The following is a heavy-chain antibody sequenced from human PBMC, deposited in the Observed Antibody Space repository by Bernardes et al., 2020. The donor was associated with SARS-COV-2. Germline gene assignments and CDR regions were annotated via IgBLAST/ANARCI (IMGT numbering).Heavy chain of an antibody. D-gene: IGHD3-22*01. V-gene: IGHV4-4*07. Sequence: SETLSLTCSVSGASISSHYWTWIRQSAGKGLEWIGRMYFRGTTSYNPSLRSRVTLSIDTSTNQFSLKLTSVTAADTAVYYCARVQFFDSSVLYGMDVWGQGTTVTVS. CDR2: MYFRGTT. CDR1: GASISSHY. J-gene: IGHJ6*02. CDR3: ARVQFFDSSVLYGMDV.